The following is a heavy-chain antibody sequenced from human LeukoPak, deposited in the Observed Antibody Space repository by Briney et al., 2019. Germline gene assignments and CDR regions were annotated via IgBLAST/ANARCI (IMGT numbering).Heavy chain of an antibody. V-gene: IGHV4-4*02. CDR2: IYHSGST. CDR1: GGSISSSSGNC. J-gene: IGHJ4*02. D-gene: IGHD4-23*01. Sequence: SETLSLTCAVSGGSISSSSGNCWTWVRQPPGKGLEWIGEIYHSGSTNYNPSLKSRVTMLLDKSKNQFSLKLSSVTAADTAVYYCARNGGNSDFDYWGQGTLVAVSS. CDR3: ARNGGNSDFDY.